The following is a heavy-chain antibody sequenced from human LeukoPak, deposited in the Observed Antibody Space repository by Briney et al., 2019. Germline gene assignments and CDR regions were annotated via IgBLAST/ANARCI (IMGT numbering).Heavy chain of an antibody. J-gene: IGHJ4*02. CDR2: INHSGST. Sequence: SETLSLTCAVYGGSFSGYYWSWIRQPPGKGLEWIGEINHSGSTNYNPSLKSRVTISVDTSKNQSSLKLSSVTAADTAVYYCARGRLGYQLPPVFDYWGQGTLVTVSS. V-gene: IGHV4-34*01. CDR3: ARGRLGYQLPPVFDY. D-gene: IGHD2-2*01. CDR1: GGSFSGYY.